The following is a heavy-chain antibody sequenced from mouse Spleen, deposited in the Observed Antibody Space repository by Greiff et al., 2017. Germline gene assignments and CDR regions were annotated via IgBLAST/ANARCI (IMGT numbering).Heavy chain of an antibody. CDR1: GFTFSDYG. V-gene: IGHV5-17*01. CDR3: ARELRLRFAY. D-gene: IGHD1-2*01. Sequence: VQLKESGGGLVKPGGSLKLSCAASGFTFSDYGMHWVRQAPEKGLEWVAYISSGSSTIYYADTVKGRFTISRDNAKNTLFLQMTSLRSEDTAMYYCARELRLRFAYWGQGTLVTVSA. J-gene: IGHJ3*01. CDR2: ISSGSSTI.